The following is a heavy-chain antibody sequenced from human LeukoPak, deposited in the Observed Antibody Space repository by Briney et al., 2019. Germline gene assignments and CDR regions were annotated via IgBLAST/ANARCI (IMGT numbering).Heavy chain of an antibody. CDR1: GFTFSSYA. CDR3: AKGGHDSYGTYFDY. D-gene: IGHD5-18*01. Sequence: SGGSLRLSCAASGFTFSSYAMSWVRQPPGKGLEWVSAISGSGGTTYYADSVKGRFTISRDNSKNTLYLLMNSLRAEDTAVYYCAKGGHDSYGTYFDYWGQGTLVTVSS. CDR2: ISGSGGTT. J-gene: IGHJ4*02. V-gene: IGHV3-23*01.